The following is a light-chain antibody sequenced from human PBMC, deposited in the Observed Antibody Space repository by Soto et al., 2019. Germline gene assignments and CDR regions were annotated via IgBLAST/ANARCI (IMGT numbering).Light chain of an antibody. CDR1: QSVSSKY. Sequence: EIVLTQSPGTLSLSPGERATLSCRASQSVSSKYLVWYQQKPGQAPRLLIYGASNRATGIPGRFSGSGSGADFTLTISRLQPEDFVVYYCQQFVYLPRSFGKGTKVEIK. CDR2: GAS. CDR3: QQFVYLPRS. V-gene: IGKV3-20*01. J-gene: IGKJ1*01.